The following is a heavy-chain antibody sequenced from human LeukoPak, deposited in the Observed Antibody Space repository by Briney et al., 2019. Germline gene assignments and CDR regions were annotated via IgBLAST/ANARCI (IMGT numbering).Heavy chain of an antibody. V-gene: IGHV3-9*01. CDR2: ISWNSGSI. D-gene: IGHD5-18*01. CDR3: AKDINSYGYPGTYYYYGMDV. CDR1: GFTFDDYA. Sequence: GGSLRLSCAASGFTFDDYAMHWVRQAPGKGLEWVSGISWNSGSIGYADSVKGRFTISRDNAKNSLYLQMNSLRAEDTALYYCAKDINSYGYPGTYYYYGMDVWGQGTTVTVSS. J-gene: IGHJ6*02.